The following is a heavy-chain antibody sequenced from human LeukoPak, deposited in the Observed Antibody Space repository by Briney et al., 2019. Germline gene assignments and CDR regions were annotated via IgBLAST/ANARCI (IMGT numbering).Heavy chain of an antibody. CDR2: ISDSGVST. Sequence: PGGSLRLSCAASGFTFSNCNMNWVRHAPGKGLEWVSGISDSGVSTYYADSVKGRFTISRDNSKNTLYLQMNSLRAEDTAVYYCAKAPNRRYPRDYWGQGTLVTVSS. V-gene: IGHV3-23*01. D-gene: IGHD1-14*01. J-gene: IGHJ4*02. CDR1: GFTFSNCN. CDR3: AKAPNRRYPRDY.